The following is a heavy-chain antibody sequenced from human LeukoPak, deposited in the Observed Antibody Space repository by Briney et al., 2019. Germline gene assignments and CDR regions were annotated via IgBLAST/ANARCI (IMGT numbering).Heavy chain of an antibody. CDR1: GFTFSSYA. CDR3: ARSLGYYDSSGIRGDY. Sequence: GMSLRLSCAAPGFTFSSYAIHWVRQAPGKGLEWVAVISSDGSNKYYADSVKGRFTISRDNSKNTLYLQMNSLRAEDTAVYYCARSLGYYDSSGIRGDYWGQGTLVTVSS. CDR2: ISSDGSNK. D-gene: IGHD3-22*01. J-gene: IGHJ4*02. V-gene: IGHV3-30-3*01.